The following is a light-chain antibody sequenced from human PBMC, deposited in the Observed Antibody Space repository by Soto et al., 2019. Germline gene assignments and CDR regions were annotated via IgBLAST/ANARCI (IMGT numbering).Light chain of an antibody. Sequence: DIQMTQSPSTLSASVGDRVAIPCRASQSISSWLAWYQQKPGKAPKLLIYDASSLESGVPSRFSGSGSGTEFTLTISSLQPDDFATYYCQQYNSYSFWTFGQGTKVDIK. CDR2: DAS. CDR3: QQYNSYSFWT. J-gene: IGKJ1*01. CDR1: QSISSW. V-gene: IGKV1-5*01.